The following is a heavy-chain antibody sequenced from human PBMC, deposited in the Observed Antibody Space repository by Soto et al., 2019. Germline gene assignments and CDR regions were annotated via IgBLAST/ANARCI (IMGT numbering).Heavy chain of an antibody. Sequence: SGPTLVNPTQTLTLTCSFSGFSLSTSGVSVGWIRQPPGKALEWLALIFWDDDKRYSPSLKSRLTITKDTSTNQVVLTMTNMDPVDTATYYCAHISDPGYFDNWGQGTLVTVSS. J-gene: IGHJ4*02. CDR2: IFWDDDK. CDR1: GFSLSTSGVS. CDR3: AHISDPGYFDN. V-gene: IGHV2-5*02.